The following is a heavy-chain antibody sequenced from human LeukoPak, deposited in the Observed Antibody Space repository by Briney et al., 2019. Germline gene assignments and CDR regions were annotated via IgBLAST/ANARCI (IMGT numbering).Heavy chain of an antibody. V-gene: IGHV3-66*01. D-gene: IGHD4-23*01. CDR2: ISNGRTT. CDR3: AGYGGYSF. J-gene: IGHJ4*02. CDR1: GFAVSSNH. Sequence: PGGSLRLSCAASGFAVSSNHMTWVRQAPGKGLEWVSVISNGRTTYYADSVKGRFTISRDNSENTMHLQMNNLRAEDTAVYYCAGYGGYSFWGQGTLVTVSS.